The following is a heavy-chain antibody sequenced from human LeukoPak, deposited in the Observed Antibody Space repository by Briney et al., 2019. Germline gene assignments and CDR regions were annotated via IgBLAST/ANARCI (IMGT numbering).Heavy chain of an antibody. CDR1: GGTISSGGYY. CDR3: ARDEYGDYSNWFDP. D-gene: IGHD4-17*01. V-gene: IGHV4-31*03. Sequence: PSETLSLTCTVSGGTISSGGYYWSWLPQHPGKGLEWIGYIYYSGSTYYNPSLKSRVTISVDTSKNQFSLKLSSVTAADTAVYYCARDEYGDYSNWFDPWGQGTLVTVSS. J-gene: IGHJ5*02. CDR2: IYYSGST.